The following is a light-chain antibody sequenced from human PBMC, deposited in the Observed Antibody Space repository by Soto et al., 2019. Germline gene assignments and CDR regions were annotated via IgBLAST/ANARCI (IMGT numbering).Light chain of an antibody. J-gene: IGLJ1*01. CDR2: DVS. CDR1: SSDVGGYNY. CDR3: SSYAGSYTFDSV. Sequence: QSALTQPRSVSGSPGQSVTISCTGTSSDVGGYNYVSWYQQHPGKAPKLMIYDVSKRPSGVPDRFSGSKSGNTASLTISGLQAEDEADYYCSSYAGSYTFDSVFGTGTKATVL. V-gene: IGLV2-11*01.